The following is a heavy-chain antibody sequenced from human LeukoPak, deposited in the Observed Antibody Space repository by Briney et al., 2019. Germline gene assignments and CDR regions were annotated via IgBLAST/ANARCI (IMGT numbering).Heavy chain of an antibody. CDR1: GFTFSSYG. J-gene: IGHJ4*02. CDR2: ISGSGGST. V-gene: IGHV3-23*01. CDR3: AKVPRGGSHFDY. Sequence: GGTLRLSCAASGFTFSSYGMSWVRQAPGKGLEWVSAISGSGGSTYYADSVKGRFTISRDNSKNTLYLQMNSLRAEDTAVYYCAKVPRGGSHFDYWGQGTLVTVSS. D-gene: IGHD3-3*01.